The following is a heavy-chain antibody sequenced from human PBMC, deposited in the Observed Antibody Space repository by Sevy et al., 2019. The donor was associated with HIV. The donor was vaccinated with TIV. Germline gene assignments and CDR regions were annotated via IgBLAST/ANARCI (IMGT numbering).Heavy chain of an antibody. CDR3: ATHAGIAAAGRVLDY. CDR1: GFTFSDHY. Sequence: GESLKISCAASGFTFSDHYMEWVRQAPGKGLEWVGRIRNKADSYTTEYAASVKGRFTISRDDSKNSLYLLMNSLKTEDTAVYYCATHAGIAAAGRVLDYWGQGTLVTVSS. CDR2: IRNKADSYTT. V-gene: IGHV3-72*01. J-gene: IGHJ4*02. D-gene: IGHD6-13*01.